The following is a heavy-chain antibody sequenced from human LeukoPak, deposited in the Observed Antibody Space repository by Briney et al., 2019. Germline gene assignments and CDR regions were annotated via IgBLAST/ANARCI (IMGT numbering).Heavy chain of an antibody. D-gene: IGHD3-10*01. CDR2: ISSSGSTI. CDR1: GFTFSDYY. V-gene: IGHV3-11*04. J-gene: IGHJ6*03. CDR3: ARDIRGRYYYGSGHYYYMDV. Sequence: GGSLRLSCAASGFTFSDYYMSWIRQAPGKGLEWVSYISSSGSTIYYADSVKGRFTISRDNAKNSLYLQMNSLRAEDTAVYYCARDIRGRYYYGSGHYYYMDVWGKGTTVTVSS.